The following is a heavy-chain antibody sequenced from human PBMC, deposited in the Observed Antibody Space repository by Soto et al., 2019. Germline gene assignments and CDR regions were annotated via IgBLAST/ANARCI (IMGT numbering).Heavy chain of an antibody. V-gene: IGHV3-30*18. D-gene: IGHD4-17*01. CDR3: AKDGTVTTHGAFDI. Sequence: QVQLVESGGGVVQPGRSLRLSCAASGFTFSSYGMHWVRKAPGKGLEWVAVISYDGSNKYYADSVKGRFTISRDNSKNTLYLQMNSLRAEDTAVYYCAKDGTVTTHGAFDIWGQGTMVTVSS. CDR1: GFTFSSYG. J-gene: IGHJ3*02. CDR2: ISYDGSNK.